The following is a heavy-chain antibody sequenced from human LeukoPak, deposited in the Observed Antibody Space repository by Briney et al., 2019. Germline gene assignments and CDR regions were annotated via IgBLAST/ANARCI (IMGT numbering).Heavy chain of an antibody. D-gene: IGHD2-21*02. CDR1: GFTFSSYA. CDR2: ISGSGGST. V-gene: IGHV3-23*01. CDR3: AKKGMGDREAFDI. J-gene: IGHJ3*02. Sequence: GGSLRLSCAASGFTFSSYAMSWVRQAPGKGLEWVSAISGSGGSTYYADSVEGRFTISRDNSKNTLCLQMNSLRAEDTAVYYCAKKGMGDREAFDIWGQGTMVTVSS.